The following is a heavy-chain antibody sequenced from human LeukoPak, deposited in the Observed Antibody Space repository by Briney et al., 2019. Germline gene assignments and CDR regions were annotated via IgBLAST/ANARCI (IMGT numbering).Heavy chain of an antibody. CDR2: ISGSGDST. CDR1: GFTFSSYA. V-gene: IGHV3-23*01. J-gene: IGHJ4*02. Sequence: PGGSLRLSCVASGFTFSSYAMSWVRQAPGEGLEWVSGISGSGDSTYYADSVKGRFTISRDNSKNTLYLQMNSLRAEDTAVYYCANSGYSYGYFFGLFDYWGQGTLVTVSS. D-gene: IGHD5-18*01. CDR3: ANSGYSYGYFFGLFDY.